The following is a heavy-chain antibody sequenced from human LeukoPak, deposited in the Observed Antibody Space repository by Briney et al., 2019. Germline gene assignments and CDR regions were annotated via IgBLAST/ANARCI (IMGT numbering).Heavy chain of an antibody. J-gene: IGHJ3*02. D-gene: IGHD6-19*01. CDR1: GYTFTGYY. V-gene: IGHV1-2*02. CDR3: ARYPVAGGQGHDAFDI. Sequence: ASVKVSCKASGYTFTGYYMHWVRQAPGQGPEWMGWINPNTGDTNYAQKFQDRVTMTRDTSISTAYMELSRLRSDDTAVYYCARYPVAGGQGHDAFDIWDQGTMVTVSS. CDR2: INPNTGDT.